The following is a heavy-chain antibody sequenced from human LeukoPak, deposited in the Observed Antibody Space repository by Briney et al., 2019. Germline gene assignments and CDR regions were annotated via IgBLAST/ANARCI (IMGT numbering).Heavy chain of an antibody. CDR2: IVVGSGNT. Sequence: SVKVSCKASGFTFTSSAMQWVRQARGQPLEWIGWIVVGSGNTNYAQKFQERVTITRDMSTSTAYMELSSLRSEDTAVYYCAADAYDSSGYAEYWGQGTLVTVSS. D-gene: IGHD3-22*01. CDR3: AADAYDSSGYAEY. CDR1: GFTFTSSA. V-gene: IGHV1-58*02. J-gene: IGHJ4*02.